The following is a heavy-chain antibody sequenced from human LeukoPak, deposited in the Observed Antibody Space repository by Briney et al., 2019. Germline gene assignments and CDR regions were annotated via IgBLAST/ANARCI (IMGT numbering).Heavy chain of an antibody. D-gene: IGHD3-10*01. CDR1: GFTVSSNY. V-gene: IGHV3-30*02. CDR2: IRYDGSNK. CDR3: AKDGASGWFGEGYFDY. Sequence: PGGSLRLSCAASGFTVSSNYMSWVRQAPGKGLEWVAFIRYDGSNKYYADSVKGRFTISRDNSKNTLYLQMNSLRAEDTAVYYCAKDGASGWFGEGYFDYWGQGTLVTVSS. J-gene: IGHJ4*02.